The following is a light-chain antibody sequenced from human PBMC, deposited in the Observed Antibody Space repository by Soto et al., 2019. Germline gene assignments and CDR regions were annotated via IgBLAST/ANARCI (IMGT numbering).Light chain of an antibody. CDR3: QQYGSP. J-gene: IGKJ5*01. V-gene: IGKV3-20*01. CDR1: QSVSSSY. CDR2: GAS. Sequence: EIVLTQSPGTLSFSPGERATLSCRASQSVSSSYLAWYQQKPGQAPRLLIYGASSRATGIPDRFSGSGSGTDFTLTISRLEPEDFAVYYCQQYGSPFGQGTRLEIK.